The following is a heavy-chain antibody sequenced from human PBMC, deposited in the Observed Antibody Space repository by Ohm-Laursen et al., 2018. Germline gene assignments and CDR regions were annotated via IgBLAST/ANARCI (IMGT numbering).Heavy chain of an antibody. CDR3: ASSIRAKNWFDP. Sequence: ASVKVSCKASGYTFTSYDINWVRQATGQGLEWMGWMNPNSGNTNYAQKFQGRVTMTRDTSISTAYMELSRLRSDDTAVYYCASSIRAKNWFDPWGQGTLVTVSS. CDR1: GYTFTSYD. J-gene: IGHJ5*02. D-gene: IGHD3-10*01. CDR2: MNPNSGNT. V-gene: IGHV1-8*01.